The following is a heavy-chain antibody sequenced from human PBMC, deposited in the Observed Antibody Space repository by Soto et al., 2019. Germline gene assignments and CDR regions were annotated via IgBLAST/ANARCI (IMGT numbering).Heavy chain of an antibody. D-gene: IGHD3-16*01. V-gene: IGHV3-23*01. CDR3: AKAYFVWSSEQPYYFDY. CDR2: ISGSGGRS. CDR1: GFTFINYA. J-gene: IGHJ4*02. Sequence: PGGSLRLSCAASGFTFINYAMTWVRQGPWKGLEWVSGISGSGGRSYYADSVKGRFTISRDNSKSTLYLQMNSLRAEDTAVYYCAKAYFVWSSEQPYYFDYWGQGTLVTVSS.